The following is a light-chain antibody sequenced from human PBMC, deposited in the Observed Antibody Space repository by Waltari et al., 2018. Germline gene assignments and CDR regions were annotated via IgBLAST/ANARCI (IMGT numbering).Light chain of an antibody. CDR3: QHSYNTPRT. V-gene: IGKV1-39*01. Sequence: DIQMTQSPSSLSASVGDTVSITCRASQSISTYLNWYQKKPGKAPELLIYGASKLQSGVPPRFSGSGSGAEVTITINSLQPEDFATDYCQHSYNTPRTFGQGTKVEIK. CDR1: QSISTY. J-gene: IGKJ1*01. CDR2: GAS.